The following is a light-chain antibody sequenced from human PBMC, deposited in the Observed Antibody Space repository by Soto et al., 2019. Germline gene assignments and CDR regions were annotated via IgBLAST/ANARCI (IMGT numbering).Light chain of an antibody. V-gene: IGLV1-44*01. CDR1: SSNIGSNT. J-gene: IGLJ3*02. Sequence: QSVLTQPPSASGTPGQRVTISCSGSSSNIGSNTVNSYQQLPGTAPKLLIYSNNQRPSGVPDRFSGSKSGTSASLAISGLQSEDEGDYYCAAWDDSLNGRVFGGGPKPPS. CDR3: AAWDDSLNGRV. CDR2: SNN.